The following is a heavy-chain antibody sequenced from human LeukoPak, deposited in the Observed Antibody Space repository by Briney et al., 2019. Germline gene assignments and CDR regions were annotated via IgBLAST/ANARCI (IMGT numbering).Heavy chain of an antibody. CDR1: GFTFSSYA. Sequence: PGGSLRLSCAASGFTFSSYAMSWVRQAPGKGLEWVSAISGSGGSTYYADSVKGRFTISRDNSKNTLYLQMNSLRAEDTAVYYCAKVRYFTSGWYGRGFDYWGQGNLVTVSS. CDR2: ISGSGGST. J-gene: IGHJ4*02. V-gene: IGHV3-23*01. D-gene: IGHD6-19*01. CDR3: AKVRYFTSGWYGRGFDY.